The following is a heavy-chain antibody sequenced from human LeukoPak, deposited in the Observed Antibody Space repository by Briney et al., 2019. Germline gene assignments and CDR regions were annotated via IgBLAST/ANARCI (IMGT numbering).Heavy chain of an antibody. Sequence: SVAVSCKASGGTFSSYAISWVRQAPGQGLEWMGGIIPIFGTANYAQKFQGRVTITADESTSTAYMELSSLRSEDTAVYYCARDLGDYYYDSSGYLDYWGQGSLASVSS. J-gene: IGHJ4*02. CDR3: ARDLGDYYYDSSGYLDY. D-gene: IGHD3-22*01. CDR2: IIPIFGTA. V-gene: IGHV1-69*01. CDR1: GGTFSSYA.